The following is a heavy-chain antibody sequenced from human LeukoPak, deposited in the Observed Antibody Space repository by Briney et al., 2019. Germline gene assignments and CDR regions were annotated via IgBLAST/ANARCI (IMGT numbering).Heavy chain of an antibody. J-gene: IGHJ5*02. CDR1: GYTFTDYF. V-gene: IGHV1-2*02. CDR3: ARGYEYGWFDP. CDR2: INPKKGDT. D-gene: IGHD3-16*01. Sequence: ASVKASCKASGYTFTDYFLHWVRQAPGQGLEWMGWINPKKGDTNYAQKFQGRVTVTWDTSTTTAYMELNRLTSDDTAVYYCARGYEYGWFDPWGQGTLVILSS.